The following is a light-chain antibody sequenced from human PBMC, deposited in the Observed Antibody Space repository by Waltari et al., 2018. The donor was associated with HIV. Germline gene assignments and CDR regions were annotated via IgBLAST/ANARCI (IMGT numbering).Light chain of an antibody. CDR2: GAS. CDR3: HQYNSWPPRYT. V-gene: IGKV3-15*01. Sequence: EIVMTQSPATLSLSPGERAILSCRAIQSVASSLAWYQQKPGQAPRLLIYGASTRAAGIPGRFSGSGSGTEFTLTISSLQSEDSAIYFCHQYNSWPPRYTFGQGTKLEI. CDR1: QSVASS. J-gene: IGKJ2*01.